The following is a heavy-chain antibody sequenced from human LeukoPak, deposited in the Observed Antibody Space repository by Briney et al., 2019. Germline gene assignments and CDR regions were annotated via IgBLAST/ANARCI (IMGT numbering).Heavy chain of an antibody. CDR1: GYTFNAYY. D-gene: IGHD3-3*01. J-gene: IGHJ4*02. Sequence: ASVKVSCKASGYTFNAYYIHWVRQAPGQGLEWLGWMNPHSGGSHFAQKFQGRVSMTRDTPINTAYLELSSLRSDDTAVYYCARDVYRFLRWFFDYWGQGTLVSVSS. CDR3: ARDVYRFLRWFFDY. V-gene: IGHV1-2*02. CDR2: MNPHSGGS.